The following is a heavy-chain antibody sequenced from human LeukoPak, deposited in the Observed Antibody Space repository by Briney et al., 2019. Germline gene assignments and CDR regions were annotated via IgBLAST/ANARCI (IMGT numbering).Heavy chain of an antibody. CDR2: IYSGGST. V-gene: IGHV3-66*01. CDR3: ARANGWGVFDY. Sequence: GALRLSCAASGFTFSNYWMHWVRQVPGKGLEWVSVIYSGGSTYYADSVKGRFTISRDNSKNTLYLQMNSLRAEDTAVYYCARANGWGVFDYWGQGTLVTVSS. J-gene: IGHJ4*02. D-gene: IGHD3-16*01. CDR1: GFTFSNYW.